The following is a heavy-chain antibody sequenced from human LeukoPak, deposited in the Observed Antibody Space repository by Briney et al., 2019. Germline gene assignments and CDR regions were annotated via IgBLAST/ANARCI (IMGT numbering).Heavy chain of an antibody. CDR1: GFTFSTYS. D-gene: IGHD1-26*01. CDR3: ARYSGSYEVNYYYYYGMDV. CDR2: IKQDGSEK. J-gene: IGHJ6*02. V-gene: IGHV3-7*03. Sequence: GSLRLSCAASGFTFSTYSMNWVRQAPGKGLEWVANIKQDGSEKYYVDSVKGRFTISRDNAKNSLYLQMDSLRAEDTAVYYCARYSGSYEVNYYYYYGMDVWGQGTTVTVSS.